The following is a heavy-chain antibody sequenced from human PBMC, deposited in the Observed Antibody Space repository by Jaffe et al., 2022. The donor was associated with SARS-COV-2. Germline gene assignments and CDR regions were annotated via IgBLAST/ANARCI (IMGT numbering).Heavy chain of an antibody. CDR1: GFSLSSNDVG. D-gene: IGHD5-18*01. Sequence: QITLKESGPTLVKATQTLTLTCTFTGFSLSSNDVGVGWIRQPPGKAPEWLALIYWDDDKHYSPSLKSRLTITKDTSKNQVVLTMSSMDPVDSATYYCGHTLYSNGYLTAGHWGQGTLVTVSS. J-gene: IGHJ4*02. CDR3: GHTLYSNGYLTAGH. V-gene: IGHV2-5*02. CDR2: IYWDDDK.